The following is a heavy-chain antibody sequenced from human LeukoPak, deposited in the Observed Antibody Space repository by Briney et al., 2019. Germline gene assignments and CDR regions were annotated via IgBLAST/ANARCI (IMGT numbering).Heavy chain of an antibody. J-gene: IGHJ3*02. Sequence: SETPSLTCTVSGGSISSYYWSWIRQPPGKGLEWIGYIYYSGSTNYNPSLKSRVTISVDTSKNQFSLKLSSVTAADTAVYYCASPSSGWKGGAFDIWGQGTMVTVSS. D-gene: IGHD6-19*01. CDR3: ASPSSGWKGGAFDI. CDR2: IYYSGST. V-gene: IGHV4-59*01. CDR1: GGSISSYY.